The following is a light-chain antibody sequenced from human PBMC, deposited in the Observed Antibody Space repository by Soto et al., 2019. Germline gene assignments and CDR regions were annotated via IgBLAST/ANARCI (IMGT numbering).Light chain of an antibody. J-gene: IGKJ1*01. Sequence: QRTQTPSTLSASVGDRVTITCRASQSISSWLAWYQQKPGKAPKLLIYDASSLESGVPSRFSGRGSGTEFTLTISSLQPEAFSAFYFQQYNSYSWAFRQGTKVDIK. CDR3: QQYNSYSWA. CDR1: QSISSW. V-gene: IGKV1-5*01. CDR2: DAS.